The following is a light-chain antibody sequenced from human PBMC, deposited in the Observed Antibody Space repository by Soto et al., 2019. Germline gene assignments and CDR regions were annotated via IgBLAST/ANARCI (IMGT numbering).Light chain of an antibody. CDR2: EVS. CDR3: SSFTSGRTL. Sequence: QSGLSQPGPGSGTLGRTSTITCTGTSRDVGGYNFVSCYQPHPGKAPKLMIYEVSNRPSGVSTRFSGSKSGNTASLTISGLQAEDEADYYCSSFTSGRTLFRTGTKVTVL. CDR1: SRDVGGYNF. V-gene: IGLV2-14*01. J-gene: IGLJ1*01.